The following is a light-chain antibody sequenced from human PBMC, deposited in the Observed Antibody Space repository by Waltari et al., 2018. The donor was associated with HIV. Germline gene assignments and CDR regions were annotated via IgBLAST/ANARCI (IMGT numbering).Light chain of an antibody. CDR1: QNIGNY. V-gene: IGKV1-5*03. CDR3: QQFETYYT. J-gene: IGKJ2*01. Sequence: DIRMTQSPSTLSASLGDSVTITCRASQNIGNYLAWYQQKPGKAPKLLVSLASTLERGVPNRFRGSGSGSQFSLTINNLQYEDFATYYCQQFETYYTFGQGTRLE. CDR2: LAS.